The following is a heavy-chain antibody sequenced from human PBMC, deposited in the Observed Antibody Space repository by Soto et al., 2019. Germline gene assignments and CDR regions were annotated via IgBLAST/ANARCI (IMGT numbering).Heavy chain of an antibody. V-gene: IGHV3-66*01. D-gene: IGHD2-8*01. CDR2: IYSGGST. Sequence: EVQLVESGGGLVQPGGSLRLSCAASGFTVSSNYMSWVRQAPGKGLEWVSVIYSGGSTYYADSVKGRFTISSDNSKNTLYLQMNSLRAENTAVYYCARDKGVRSNWFDPWGEGTLVTVSS. J-gene: IGHJ5*02. CDR3: ARDKGVRSNWFDP. CDR1: GFTVSSNY.